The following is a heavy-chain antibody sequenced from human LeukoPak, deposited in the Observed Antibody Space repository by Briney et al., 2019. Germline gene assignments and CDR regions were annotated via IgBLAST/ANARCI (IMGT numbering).Heavy chain of an antibody. D-gene: IGHD3-10*01. Sequence: PGGSLRLSCAASGFTFSSYSMNWVRQAPGKGLEWVSYISSSSSTIYYADSVKGRFTISRDNAKNSLYLQMNSLRDEGTAVYYCARDPPAKTYYYGSGGDYWGQGTLVTVSS. J-gene: IGHJ4*02. CDR3: ARDPPAKTYYYGSGGDY. V-gene: IGHV3-48*02. CDR2: ISSSSSTI. CDR1: GFTFSSYS.